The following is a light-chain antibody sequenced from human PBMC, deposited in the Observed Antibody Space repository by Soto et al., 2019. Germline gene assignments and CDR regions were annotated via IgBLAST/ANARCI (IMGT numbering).Light chain of an antibody. CDR1: QTVSSSY. CDR3: QQYRSSSYT. V-gene: IGKV3-20*01. Sequence: EIVLTQSPGTLSLSPGERATLSCRASQTVSSSYLTWYQQKPGQAPRLLIYGASSRATGIPDRFSGSGSGTDFTLTISRLEPEDFAVYYCQQYRSSSYTFGQGTKLEIQ. J-gene: IGKJ2*01. CDR2: GAS.